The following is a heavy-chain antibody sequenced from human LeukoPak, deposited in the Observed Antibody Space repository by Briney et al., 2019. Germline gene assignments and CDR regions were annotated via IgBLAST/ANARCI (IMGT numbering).Heavy chain of an antibody. J-gene: IGHJ4*02. V-gene: IGHV3-23*01. CDR3: AKVPPMIVAVRFDY. D-gene: IGHD3-22*01. Sequence: GGSLRLSCAASGFTFSSYGMSWVRQAPGKGLEWVSAISGSGGSTYYADSVKGRFTISRDNSKNTLYLQVNSLRAEDTAVCYCAKVPPMIVAVRFDYWGQGTLVTVSS. CDR2: ISGSGGST. CDR1: GFTFSSYG.